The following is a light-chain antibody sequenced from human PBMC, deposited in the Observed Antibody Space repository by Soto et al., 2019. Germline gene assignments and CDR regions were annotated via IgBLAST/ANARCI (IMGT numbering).Light chain of an antibody. Sequence: EIVLTQSPGTLSLSPGERATLSCRASQSVRNSYIAWYQQKPGQAPRLLIYGGSSRATGIPDRFSGSGSGKDFTLTISRLEPEDFAVYYCQQFGSSPITFGQGTRLEIK. CDR1: QSVRNSY. CDR2: GGS. J-gene: IGKJ5*01. V-gene: IGKV3-20*01. CDR3: QQFGSSPIT.